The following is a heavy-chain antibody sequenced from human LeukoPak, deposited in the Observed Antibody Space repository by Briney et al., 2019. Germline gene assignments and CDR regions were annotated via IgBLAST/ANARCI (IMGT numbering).Heavy chain of an antibody. V-gene: IGHV4-30-4*01. D-gene: IGHD3-22*01. CDR2: IYYSGST. J-gene: IGHJ4*02. Sequence: SETLSLTCTVSGGSISGGDYYWSWIRQPPGKGLEWIGYIYYSGSTYYNPSLKSRVTISVDTSKNQFSLKLSSVTAADTAVYYCASLPYYYDSSGYLDYWGQGTLVTVSS. CDR1: GGSISGGDYY. CDR3: ASLPYYYDSSGYLDY.